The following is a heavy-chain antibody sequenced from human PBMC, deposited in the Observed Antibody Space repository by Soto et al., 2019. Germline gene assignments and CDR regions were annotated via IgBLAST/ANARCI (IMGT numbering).Heavy chain of an antibody. J-gene: IGHJ4*02. CDR1: SGSISSGNW. D-gene: IGHD5-12*01. CDR2: IYRSEST. V-gene: IGHV4-4*02. Sequence: SETLSLTCAVSSGSISSGNWWSWVRQPPGQGLEWIGEIYRSESTNYNPSLKSRVSISVDKSKSQFSLTLNSVTAADTAVYYCATSPGGYDDLHYWGQGTQVTVSS. CDR3: ATSPGGYDDLHY.